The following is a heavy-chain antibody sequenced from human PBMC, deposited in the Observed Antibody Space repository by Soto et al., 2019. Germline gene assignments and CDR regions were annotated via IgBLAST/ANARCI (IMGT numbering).Heavy chain of an antibody. CDR2: IKSKTDGGTT. J-gene: IGHJ3*02. CDR1: GFTFSNAW. Sequence: GGSLRLSCAASGFTFSNAWMSWVRQAPGKGLEWVGRIKSKTDGGTTDYAAPVKGRFTISRDDSKNTLYLQMNSLKTEDTAVYYCTTDLGLGAYYYDSSGYYYAFDIWGQGTMVTVSS. CDR3: TTDLGLGAYYYDSSGYYYAFDI. V-gene: IGHV3-15*01. D-gene: IGHD3-22*01.